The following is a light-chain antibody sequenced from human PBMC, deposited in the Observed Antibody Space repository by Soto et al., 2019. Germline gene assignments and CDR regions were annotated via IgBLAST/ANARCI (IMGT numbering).Light chain of an antibody. J-gene: IGLJ1*01. CDR2: DVS. CDR3: CSYAGNNVYV. CDR1: SSDAGAYRF. Sequence: QSVLTQPRSVSGSPGQSVTISCTGTSSDAGAYRFVSWYQQLPGKAPKVIIYDVSERPSGVPDRFSGSKSDNTASLTISGLQAEDEADYYCCSYAGNNVYVFGTGTKVTVL. V-gene: IGLV2-11*01.